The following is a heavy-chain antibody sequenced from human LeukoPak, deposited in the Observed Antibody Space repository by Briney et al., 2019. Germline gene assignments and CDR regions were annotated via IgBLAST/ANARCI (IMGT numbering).Heavy chain of an antibody. CDR1: GFRISSYA. V-gene: IGHV3-64*01. CDR2: SSNWGSI. CDR3: ARDFGYGSGFDY. Sequence: GVSLRLSCAGSGFRISSYALHWVRQAAGKGLEYVAGSSNWGSIDHANSVKGRFTISIDSSKNVLYLHIGGLTAGRVAVSYCARDFGYGSGFDYSGPGIPVTVSS. D-gene: IGHD5-18*01. J-gene: IGHJ4*01.